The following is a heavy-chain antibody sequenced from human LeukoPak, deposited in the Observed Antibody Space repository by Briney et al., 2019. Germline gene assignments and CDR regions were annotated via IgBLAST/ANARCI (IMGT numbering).Heavy chain of an antibody. CDR2: ISWNSGSI. CDR3: AKGGGVYGDFIDY. D-gene: IGHD4-17*01. CDR1: GFTFDDYA. V-gene: IGHV3-9*01. Sequence: GGSLRLSCAASGFTFDDYAMHWVRQAPGKGLEWVSGISWNSGSIGYADSVKGRFTISRDNSKNTLYLQMNSLRAEDTAVYYCAKGGGVYGDFIDYWGQGTLVTVSS. J-gene: IGHJ4*02.